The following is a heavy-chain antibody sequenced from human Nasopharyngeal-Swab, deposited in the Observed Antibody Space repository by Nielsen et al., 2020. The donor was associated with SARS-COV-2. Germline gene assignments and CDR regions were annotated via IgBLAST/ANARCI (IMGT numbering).Heavy chain of an antibody. D-gene: IGHD4-17*01. CDR3: ARGNGAFDY. CDR1: GGSFSGYY. J-gene: IGHJ4*02. CDR2: INHSGST. Sequence: AATLSLTCAVSGGSFSGYYWSWIRQPPGKGLEWIGEINHSGSTNYNPSLKSRVTITVDTSKNQLPLKLSSVTAADTAVYYCARGNGAFDYWGQGTLVTVSS. V-gene: IGHV4-34*01.